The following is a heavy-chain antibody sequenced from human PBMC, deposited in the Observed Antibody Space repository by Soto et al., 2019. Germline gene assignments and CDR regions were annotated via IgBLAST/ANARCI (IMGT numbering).Heavy chain of an antibody. D-gene: IGHD3-10*01. Sequence: SQTLSLTCVISGDSVSSNSAAWNWIRQSPSRGLEWLGRTYYSSKWYNDYAVSVKSRITINPDTSKNQFSLQLNSVTPEDTAVYYCAREGLGEYYGSGSYYSYWYFDLWGRGTLVTV. V-gene: IGHV6-1*01. CDR1: GDSVSSNSAA. CDR2: TYYSSKWYN. CDR3: AREGLGEYYGSGSYYSYWYFDL. J-gene: IGHJ2*01.